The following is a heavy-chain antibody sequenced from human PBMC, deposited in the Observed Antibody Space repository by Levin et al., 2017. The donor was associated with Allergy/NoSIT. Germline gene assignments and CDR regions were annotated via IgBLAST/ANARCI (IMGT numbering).Heavy chain of an antibody. J-gene: IGHJ3*02. CDR1: GFTFDDYA. CDR2: ISWNSGSI. D-gene: IGHD3-10*01. V-gene: IGHV3-9*01. CDR3: ARDNIGLPDAFDI. Sequence: LSLTCAASGFTFDDYAMHWVRQAPGKGLEWVSGISWNSGSIGYADSVKGRFTISRDNAKNSLYLLMNSLRTEDTALYYCARDNIGLPDAFDIWGQGTMVIVSS.